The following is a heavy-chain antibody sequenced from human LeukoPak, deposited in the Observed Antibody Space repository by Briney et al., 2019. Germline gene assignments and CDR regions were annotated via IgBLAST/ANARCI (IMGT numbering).Heavy chain of an antibody. V-gene: IGHV4-59*01. CDR2: IYDSGST. D-gene: IGHD3-22*01. CDR1: GGTISNYY. J-gene: IGHJ2*01. Sequence: SETLSLTCTVSGGTISNYYWNWIRQPPGKGLEWLAYIYDSGSTTYNPSLKSRVTMSVDTSKNQFSLRLNSVTAADTAVYYCARGAYYYDSSGYNWYFDLWGRGTLVTVSS. CDR3: ARGAYYYDSSGYNWYFDL.